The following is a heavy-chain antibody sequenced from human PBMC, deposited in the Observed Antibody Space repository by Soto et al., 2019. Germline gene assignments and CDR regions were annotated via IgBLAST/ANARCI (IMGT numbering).Heavy chain of an antibody. CDR3: ARSGTLGYCSSTSCPEYFQH. J-gene: IGHJ1*01. D-gene: IGHD2-2*01. V-gene: IGHV1-3*01. Sequence: SVKVSCKASGYTFASYAMHWVRQAPGQRLEWMGWINAGNGNTKYSQKFQGRVTITRDTSASTAYMELSSLRSEDTAVYYCARSGTLGYCSSTSCPEYFQHWGQGTLVTVSS. CDR1: GYTFASYA. CDR2: INAGNGNT.